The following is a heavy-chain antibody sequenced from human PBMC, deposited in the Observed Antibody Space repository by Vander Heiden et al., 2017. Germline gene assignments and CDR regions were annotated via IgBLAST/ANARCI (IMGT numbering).Heavy chain of an antibody. CDR3: AREASWWDFDY. V-gene: IGHV3-48*01. Sequence: RLSCAASGFTFSSYSMNWVRQAPEKGLEWVSYISTSSKTIYDADSVKGRFTISRDNARNSLYLQMNSLRAEDTAVYYVAREASWWDFDYWGHGTLVSVSS. D-gene: IGHD2-15*01. CDR2: ISTSSKTI. CDR1: GFTFSSYS. J-gene: IGHJ4*01.